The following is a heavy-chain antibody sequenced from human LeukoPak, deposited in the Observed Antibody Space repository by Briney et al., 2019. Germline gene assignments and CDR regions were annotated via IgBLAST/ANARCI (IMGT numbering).Heavy chain of an antibody. Sequence: ASVKVSCKASGYTFTGYYMHWVRQAPGQGLEWMGWINPNSGGTNYAQKFQGRVTMTRDTSISTAYMELSRLRSDDTAVYDCARDWGPLDSSGYFDAWGQGNLVTVSS. D-gene: IGHD6-25*01. J-gene: IGHJ4*02. V-gene: IGHV1-2*02. CDR2: INPNSGGT. CDR3: ARDWGPLDSSGYFDA. CDR1: GYTFTGYY.